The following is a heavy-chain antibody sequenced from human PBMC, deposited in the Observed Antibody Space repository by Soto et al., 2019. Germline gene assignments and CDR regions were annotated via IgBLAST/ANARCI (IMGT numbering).Heavy chain of an antibody. CDR3: AKASSQFGELFYGMDV. Sequence: GGSLRLSCAASGFTFDDYAMHWVRQAPGKGLEWVSGISWNSGSIGYADSVKGRFTISRDNAKNSLYLQMNSLRAEDTALYYCAKASSQFGELFYGMDVWGQGTTVTVSS. V-gene: IGHV3-9*01. J-gene: IGHJ6*02. CDR1: GFTFDDYA. CDR2: ISWNSGSI. D-gene: IGHD3-10*01.